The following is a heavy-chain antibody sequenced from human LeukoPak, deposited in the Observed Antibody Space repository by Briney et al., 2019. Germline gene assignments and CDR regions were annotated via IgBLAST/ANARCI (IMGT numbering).Heavy chain of an antibody. Sequence: GGSLRLSCAASGFTFEDYAMHWVRQASGKGLEWVSGISWNSGSTDYADSVKGRFTISRDNAKNSLYLQMNSLRAEDTALYYCAKDRYSSSWYYFDYWGQGTLVTVSS. CDR1: GFTFEDYA. CDR3: AKDRYSSSWYYFDY. J-gene: IGHJ4*02. D-gene: IGHD6-13*01. CDR2: ISWNSGST. V-gene: IGHV3-9*01.